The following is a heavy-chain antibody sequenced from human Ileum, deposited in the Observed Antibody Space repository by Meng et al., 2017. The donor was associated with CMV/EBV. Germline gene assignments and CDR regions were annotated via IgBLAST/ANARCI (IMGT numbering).Heavy chain of an antibody. J-gene: IGHJ4*02. Sequence: RLVCAASGVPVGACYMTWVGQAPGKGLEWVSNITGGGDIICYADSMKDRYTISRDNTKSSLYQEINRLKAENTAVYYCARGNCRFDYWGQGTLVTVSS. CDR1: GVPVGACY. CDR2: ITGGGDII. D-gene: IGHD1-1*01. CDR3: ARGNCRFDY. V-gene: IGHV3-11*01.